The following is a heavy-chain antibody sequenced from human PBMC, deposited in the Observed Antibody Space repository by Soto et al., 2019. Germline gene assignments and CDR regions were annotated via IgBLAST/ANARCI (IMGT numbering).Heavy chain of an antibody. Sequence: GGSMRLSCAASGFTVSSNYMSWVRQAPGKGLEWVSVIYSGGTTYYADSVKGRFTISRDNSKNTLYLQMNSLRAEDTAVYYCARNGDSSDYRGWFDPWGQGTLVTVSS. D-gene: IGHD3-22*01. V-gene: IGHV3-66*01. CDR1: GFTVSSNY. CDR2: IYSGGTT. J-gene: IGHJ5*02. CDR3: ARNGDSSDYRGWFDP.